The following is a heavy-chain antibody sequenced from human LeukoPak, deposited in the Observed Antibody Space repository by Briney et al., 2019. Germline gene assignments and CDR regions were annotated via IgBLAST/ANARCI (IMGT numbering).Heavy chain of an antibody. CDR3: ARGGYSYGYGVDYYYYYGMDV. CDR1: GFTFSSYA. D-gene: IGHD5-18*01. Sequence: GGSLRLSCAASGFTFSSYAMHWVRQAPGKGLEWVAVISYDGSNKYYADSVKGRFTISRDNSKNTLYLQMNSLRAEDTAVYYCARGGYSYGYGVDYYYYYGMDVWGQGTTVTVSS. V-gene: IGHV3-30*14. J-gene: IGHJ6*02. CDR2: ISYDGSNK.